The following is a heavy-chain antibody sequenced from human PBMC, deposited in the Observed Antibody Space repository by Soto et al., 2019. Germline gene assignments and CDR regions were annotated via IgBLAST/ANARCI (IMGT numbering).Heavy chain of an antibody. D-gene: IGHD6-13*01. V-gene: IGHV4-59*08. Sequence: SETLSLTCAVYGGSFSGYFWSWIRQPPGKGLEWIGYIYYSGSTNYNPSLKSRVTISVDTSKNQFSLKLSAVTAADTAVYYCARHAGYSGSWYLDYWGQGTLVTVSS. CDR3: ARHAGYSGSWYLDY. CDR2: IYYSGST. CDR1: GGSFSGYF. J-gene: IGHJ4*02.